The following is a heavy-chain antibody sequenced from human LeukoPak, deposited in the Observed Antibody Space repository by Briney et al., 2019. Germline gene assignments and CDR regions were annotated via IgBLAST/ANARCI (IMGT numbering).Heavy chain of an antibody. CDR1: GYTFTGYY. CDR2: INPNSGGT. CDR3: ARDRGYCSSTSFRFDY. J-gene: IGHJ4*02. Sequence: ASVKVSCKASGYTFTGYYMHWVRQAPGQGLEWMGWINPNSGGTNYAQKFQGRVTMTGDTSISTAYMELSRLRSDDTAVYYCARDRGYCSSTSFRFDYWGQGTLVTVSS. D-gene: IGHD2-2*01. V-gene: IGHV1-2*02.